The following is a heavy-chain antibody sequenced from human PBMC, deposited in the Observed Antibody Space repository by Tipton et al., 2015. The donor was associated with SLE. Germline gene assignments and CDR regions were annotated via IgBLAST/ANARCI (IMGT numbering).Heavy chain of an antibody. J-gene: IGHJ3*02. CDR2: ISGSGGST. V-gene: IGHV3-23*01. Sequence: SLRLSCAASGFTFSSYAMSWVRQAPGKGLEWVSVISGSGGSTYYADPVKGRFTISRDNSKNTLFLQMNTLRAEDTAVYYCAKDVAVAGTDNAFDIWGQGTMVTVSS. CDR1: GFTFSSYA. D-gene: IGHD6-19*01. CDR3: AKDVAVAGTDNAFDI.